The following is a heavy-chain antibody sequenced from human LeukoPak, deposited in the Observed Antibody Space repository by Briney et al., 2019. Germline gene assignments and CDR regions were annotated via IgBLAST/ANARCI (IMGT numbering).Heavy chain of an antibody. D-gene: IGHD2/OR15-2a*01. CDR1: GGSVSSGSYY. V-gene: IGHV4-61*01. J-gene: IGHJ4*02. CDR3: ARESGGEYEPYFDY. Sequence: SETLSLTCTVSGGSVSSGSYYWSWIRQPPGKGLEWIGYIYYSGSTNYNPSLKSQVTISVDTSKNQFSLKLSSVTAADTAVYYCARESGGEYEPYFDYWGQGTLVTVSS. CDR2: IYYSGST.